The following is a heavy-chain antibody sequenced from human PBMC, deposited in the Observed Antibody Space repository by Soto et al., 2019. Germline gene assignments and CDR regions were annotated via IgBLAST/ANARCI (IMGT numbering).Heavy chain of an antibody. J-gene: IGHJ3*02. V-gene: IGHV3-9*01. D-gene: IGHD3-9*01. CDR2: ISWNSGSI. CDR1: GFTFDDYA. Sequence: EVQLVESGGGLVQPGRSLRLSCAASGFTFDDYAMHWVRQAPGKGLEWVSGISWNSGSIGYADSVKCRFTISRDNAKNSLYLQMNSLRAEDTALYYCAKGSTVFLSAFDIWGQGTMVTVSS. CDR3: AKGSTVFLSAFDI.